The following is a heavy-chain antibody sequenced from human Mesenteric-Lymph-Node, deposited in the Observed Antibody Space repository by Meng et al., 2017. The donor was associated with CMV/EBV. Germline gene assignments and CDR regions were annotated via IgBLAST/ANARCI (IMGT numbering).Heavy chain of an antibody. CDR1: GFTFSSYG. V-gene: IGHV3-30*02. J-gene: IGHJ4*02. Sequence: GGSLRLSCAASGFTFSSYGMHWVRQAPGKGLEWVAFIRNDGSSKYYADSVKGRFTIPRDNSKNTLYLQMNSLRAEDTAVYYCAKDISGSLNYFDYWGQGTLVTVSS. CDR3: AKDISGSLNYFDY. CDR2: IRNDGSSK. D-gene: IGHD1-26*01.